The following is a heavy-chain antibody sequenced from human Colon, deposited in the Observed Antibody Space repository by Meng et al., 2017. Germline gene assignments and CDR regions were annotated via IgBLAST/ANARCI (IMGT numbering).Heavy chain of an antibody. Sequence: QPQLQESGPGLVKPSGALVLTCGVSGDYIGTGAYYWGWIRQAPGKGLEWFGSIGHSGFTYYTPSVRSRVTVSIDTSKNQFSLKLTSVTAADTAVYFCVRSSAWVRTGFDPWGQGTLVTVSS. CDR1: GDYIGTGAYY. D-gene: IGHD3-22*01. V-gene: IGHV4-39*01. CDR2: IGHSGFT. J-gene: IGHJ5*02. CDR3: VRSSAWVRTGFDP.